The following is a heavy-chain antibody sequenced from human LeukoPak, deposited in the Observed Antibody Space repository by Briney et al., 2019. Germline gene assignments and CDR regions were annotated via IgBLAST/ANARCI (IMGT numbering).Heavy chain of an antibody. Sequence: SGGSLRLSCTGSGFTFNNYGMHWVRQAPGKGLEWVAFIRYDGSDKYYADSVKGRLTISRDTSKNTVFLQMSSLRPDDTAVYYCARDPNVEWELLLRETYYHDSMDVWGKGTTVTISS. D-gene: IGHD1-26*01. CDR1: GFTFNNYG. V-gene: IGHV3-30*02. CDR2: IRYDGSDK. J-gene: IGHJ6*03. CDR3: ARDPNVEWELLLRETYYHDSMDV.